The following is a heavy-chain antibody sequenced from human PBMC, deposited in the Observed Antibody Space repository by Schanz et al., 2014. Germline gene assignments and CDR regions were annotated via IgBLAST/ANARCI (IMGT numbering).Heavy chain of an antibody. D-gene: IGHD3-16*01. CDR1: GFTFSSYG. J-gene: IGHJ3*01. V-gene: IGHV3-30*03. CDR2: TSTDGTRT. Sequence: QVHLVESGGCVVQPGRSLRLSCAASGFTFSSYGMHWVRQAPGQGLEKVAVTSTDGTRTYYAASVRGRFTISRDNSKNTVYLQMNSLRSEDTAVYYCTRDRGALINHNDALDLWGQGTMVSVSS. CDR3: TRDRGALINHNDALDL.